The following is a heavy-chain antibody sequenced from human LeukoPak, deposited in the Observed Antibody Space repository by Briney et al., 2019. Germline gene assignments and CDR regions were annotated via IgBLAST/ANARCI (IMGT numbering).Heavy chain of an antibody. J-gene: IGHJ4*02. CDR1: GFAFSRYG. Sequence: PGGSLRLSCAASGFAFSRYGIHWVRQAPGKGLEWVALISYHGGHKYYGDSVRGRFTISRDNSKNTLYLQMTSLRTEDTAMYYCAKDLSDSSDYWYGELDYWGQGILVTVSS. V-gene: IGHV3-30*18. CDR2: ISYHGGHK. D-gene: IGHD3-22*01. CDR3: AKDLSDSSDYWYGELDY.